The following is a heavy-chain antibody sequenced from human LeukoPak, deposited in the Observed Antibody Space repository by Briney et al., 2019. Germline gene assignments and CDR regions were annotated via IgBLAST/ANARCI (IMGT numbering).Heavy chain of an antibody. D-gene: IGHD6-13*01. Sequence: SETLSLTCTVSGGSVSSGSYYWSWIRQPPGKGLEWIGYFYYSGSTNYNPSLKSRVTISVDTSKNQFSLKLSSVTAEDTAVYYCARVIAAAGTVVTNWFDPWGQGTLVTVSS. J-gene: IGHJ5*02. V-gene: IGHV4-61*01. CDR3: ARVIAAAGTVVTNWFDP. CDR1: GGSVSSGSYY. CDR2: FYYSGST.